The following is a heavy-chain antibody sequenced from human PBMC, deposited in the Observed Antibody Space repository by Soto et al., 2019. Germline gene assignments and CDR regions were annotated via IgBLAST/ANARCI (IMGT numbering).Heavy chain of an antibody. CDR2: INPNSGGT. D-gene: IGHD5-12*01. CDR1: GYTFTGYY. V-gene: IGHV1-2*04. Sequence: GPVKVSCKASGYTFTGYYMHWVRQAPGQGLEWMGWINPNSGGTNYAQKFQGWVTMTRDTSISTAYMELSRLRSDDTAVYYCARDRRRDGYNLAYWGQGTLVTVSS. J-gene: IGHJ4*02. CDR3: ARDRRRDGYNLAY.